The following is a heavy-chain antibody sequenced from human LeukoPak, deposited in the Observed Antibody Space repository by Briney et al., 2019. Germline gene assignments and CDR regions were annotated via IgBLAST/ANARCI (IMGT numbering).Heavy chain of an antibody. CDR1: GLTLRNYW. V-gene: IGHV3-7*01. Sequence: GGSLRLSCAGSGLTLRNYWMSWVRQAPGKGLEWVASVKEDGSQKNYADTVKGRFSISRDNAKKSLVLQMNSLRADDTAVYYCAREAYWGPGTLVTVSS. J-gene: IGHJ4*02. CDR3: AREAY. CDR2: VKEDGSQK.